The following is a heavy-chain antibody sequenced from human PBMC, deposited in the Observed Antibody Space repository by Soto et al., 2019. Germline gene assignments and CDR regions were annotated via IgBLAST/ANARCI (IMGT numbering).Heavy chain of an antibody. CDR3: ARDWGSSGWPN. Sequence: SETLSLTCTVSGHSLSSGGYYWSWIRQHPGKGLEWVGYIYFTGSTLYNPSLKSRLAMSLDTSKNQFSLRLTSVTAADTAVYFCARDWGSSGWPNWGQGTQVTVSS. CDR1: GHSLSSGGYY. D-gene: IGHD6-19*01. V-gene: IGHV4-31*03. CDR2: IYFTGST. J-gene: IGHJ4*02.